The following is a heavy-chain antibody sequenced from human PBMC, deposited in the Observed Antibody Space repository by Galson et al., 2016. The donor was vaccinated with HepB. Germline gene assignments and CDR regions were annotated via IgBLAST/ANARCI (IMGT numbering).Heavy chain of an antibody. Sequence: SLRLSCAASGFSFSAYWMTWVRQAPGKGLEWVAGTNENGSGKNYMDSVKGRFTISRDNAKNSLFLQMDSLRVEDTGVYYCVSGYTSGIWGQGTVVTVSP. CDR2: TNENGSGK. CDR1: GFSFSAYW. D-gene: IGHD6-19*01. J-gene: IGHJ3*02. CDR3: VSGYTSGI. V-gene: IGHV3-7*01.